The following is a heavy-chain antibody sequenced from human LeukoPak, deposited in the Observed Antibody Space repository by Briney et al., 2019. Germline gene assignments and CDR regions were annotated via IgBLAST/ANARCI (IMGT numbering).Heavy chain of an antibody. D-gene: IGHD1-26*01. J-gene: IGHJ1*01. V-gene: IGHV4-59*01. CDR1: GDSISSYY. Sequence: PSETLSLTCTVSGDSISSYYWSWIRQPPGKGLEWIGYIYYSGSTYYNPSLRSRVTISVDTSKNQFSLNLNSVTAADTAVYYCARALSGTYGLFQHWGQGTLVTVSS. CDR2: IYYSGST. CDR3: ARALSGTYGLFQH.